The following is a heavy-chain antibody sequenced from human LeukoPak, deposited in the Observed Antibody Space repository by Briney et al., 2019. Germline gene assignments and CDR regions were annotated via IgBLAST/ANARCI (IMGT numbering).Heavy chain of an antibody. V-gene: IGHV4-34*01. CDR3: ARDTSSGCYSY. CDR1: GGSFSGYY. J-gene: IGHJ4*02. CDR2: INHSGST. Sequence: SETLSLTCSVYGGSFSGYYWTWIRQPPGKGLEWIGEINHSGSTNCNPSLKSRVTISVDTSKNQFSLKLSSVTAADTAVYYCARDTSSGCYSYWGQGTLVTVSS. D-gene: IGHD3-22*01.